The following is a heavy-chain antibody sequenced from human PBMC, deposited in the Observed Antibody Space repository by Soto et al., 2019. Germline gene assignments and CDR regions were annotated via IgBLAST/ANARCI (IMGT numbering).Heavy chain of an antibody. CDR1: GFTFTNYA. CDR2: ISGGGDGT. CDR3: AKKGLGSLKTFCSGSGCHYAFAI. Sequence: EVQLLESGGGLVQPGGSLRLSCAASGFTFTNYAMSWVRQAPGKGLEWVSTISGGGDGTYYADSVKGHFTISRDNYKNTLYLQMNGLRVDDTAIYYCAKKGLGSLKTFCSGSGCHYAFAIGGQGTMVTVSS. V-gene: IGHV3-23*01. D-gene: IGHD6-19*01. J-gene: IGHJ3*02.